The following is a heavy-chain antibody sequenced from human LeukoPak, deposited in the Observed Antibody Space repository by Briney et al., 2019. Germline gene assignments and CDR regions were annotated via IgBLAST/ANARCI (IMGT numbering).Heavy chain of an antibody. CDR3: AKEWDSSGYYSRYGMDV. J-gene: IGHJ6*02. V-gene: IGHV3-30*18. D-gene: IGHD3-22*01. CDR2: ISYDGSNK. Sequence: GSLRLSCAASGFTFSSYGMHWVRQAPGKGLEWVAVISYDGSNKYYADSVKGRFTISRDNSKNTLYLQMNSLRAEDTAVYYCAKEWDSSGYYSRYGMDVWGQGTTVTVSS. CDR1: GFTFSSYG.